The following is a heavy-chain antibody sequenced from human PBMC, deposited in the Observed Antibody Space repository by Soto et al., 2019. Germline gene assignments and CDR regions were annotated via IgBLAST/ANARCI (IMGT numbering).Heavy chain of an antibody. CDR3: ARDFEY. J-gene: IGHJ4*02. CDR2: INSDGSST. CDR1: GFTFSTFW. Sequence: QPGGSLRLSCEASGFTFSTFWMHWVRQAPGKGLVWVSRINSDGSSTNYADSVKGRVTISRDNAKNMLYQQMNSLRAEDTAVYYCARDFEYWGQGTLVTVSS. V-gene: IGHV3-74*01.